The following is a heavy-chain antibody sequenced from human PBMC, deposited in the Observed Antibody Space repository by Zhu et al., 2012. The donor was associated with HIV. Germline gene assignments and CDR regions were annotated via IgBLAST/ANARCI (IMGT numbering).Heavy chain of an antibody. D-gene: IGHD2-15*01. Sequence: QVQLQESGPGLVKPSETLSLTCTVSGGSISSSSYYWGWIRQPPGKGLEWIGSIYYSGSTYYNPSLKSRVTISVDTSKNQFSLKLSSVTAADTAVYYCASVCSGGSCYWVPDYWGQGTLVTVSS. CDR1: GGSISSSSYY. CDR2: IYYSGST. J-gene: IGHJ4*02. CDR3: ASVCSGGSCYWVPDY. V-gene: IGHV4-39*01.